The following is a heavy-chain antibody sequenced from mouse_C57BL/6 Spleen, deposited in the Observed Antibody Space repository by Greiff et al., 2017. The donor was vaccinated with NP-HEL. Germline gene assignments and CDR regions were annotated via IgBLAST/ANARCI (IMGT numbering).Heavy chain of an antibody. CDR3: TREGQLGRPFDY. J-gene: IGHJ2*01. V-gene: IGHV5-9-1*02. D-gene: IGHD4-1*02. CDR2: ISSGGDYI. Sequence: EVQRVESGEGLVKPGGSLKLSCAASGFTFSSYAMSWVRQTPEKRLEWVAYISSGGDYIYYADTVKGRFTISRDNARNTLYLQMSSLKSEDTAMYYCTREGQLGRPFDYWGQGTTLTVSS. CDR1: GFTFSSYA.